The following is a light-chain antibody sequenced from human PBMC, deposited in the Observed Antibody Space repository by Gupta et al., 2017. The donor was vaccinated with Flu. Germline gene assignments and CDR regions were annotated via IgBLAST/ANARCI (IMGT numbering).Light chain of an antibody. CDR3: HQSYSVPYT. Sequence: IQLTPSPSSVSASIGDRVTITCRASETINIFLNWYQQKPGKAPKVLIYAASTLQSGVPSRVSGSGSGTEFTLTISGLQVEDFATYYCHQSYSVPYTFGQGTRLEIK. V-gene: IGKV1-39*01. J-gene: IGKJ2*01. CDR2: AAS. CDR1: ETINIF.